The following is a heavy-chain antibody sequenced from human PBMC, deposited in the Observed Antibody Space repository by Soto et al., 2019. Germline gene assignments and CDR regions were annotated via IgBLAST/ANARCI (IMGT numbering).Heavy chain of an antibody. Sequence: GGSLRLSCAASGFTFSSYSMNWVRQAPGKGLEWVSSISSSSSYIYYADSVKGRFTNSRDNAKNSLHLQMNSLGAEDTAVYYCARDRHCSGGSCYSGRGVDVWGKGTTVTVSS. CDR2: ISSSSSYI. CDR3: ARDRHCSGGSCYSGRGVDV. CDR1: GFTFSSYS. J-gene: IGHJ6*04. V-gene: IGHV3-21*01. D-gene: IGHD2-15*01.